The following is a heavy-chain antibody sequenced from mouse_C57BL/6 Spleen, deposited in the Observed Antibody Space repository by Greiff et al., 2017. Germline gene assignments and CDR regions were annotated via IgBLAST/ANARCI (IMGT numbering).Heavy chain of an antibody. CDR2: INYDGSST. CDR1: GFTFSDYY. Sequence: EVKLVESEGGLVQPGSSMKLSCTASGFTFSDYYMAWVRQVPEKGLEWVANINYDGSSTYYLDSLKSRFIISRDNAKNILYLQMSSLKSEDTATYYCARWDYYGSGRYFDVWGTGTTVTVSS. CDR3: ARWDYYGSGRYFDV. J-gene: IGHJ1*03. V-gene: IGHV5-16*01. D-gene: IGHD1-1*01.